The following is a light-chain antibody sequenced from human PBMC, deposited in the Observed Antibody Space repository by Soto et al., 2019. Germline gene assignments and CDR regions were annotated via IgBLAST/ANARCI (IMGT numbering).Light chain of an antibody. CDR3: QQRIKWPPVFT. V-gene: IGKV3-11*01. J-gene: IGKJ3*01. CDR2: DAS. CDR1: PSVSSY. Sequence: DIVLPQSPATLSLSPGERATLSCRASPSVSSYLAWYQQKPGQAPRLLIYDASNRATGIPARFSGSGSGTDFTLTISILEPEDFAVYFLQQRIKWPPVFTGGPETKVHIK.